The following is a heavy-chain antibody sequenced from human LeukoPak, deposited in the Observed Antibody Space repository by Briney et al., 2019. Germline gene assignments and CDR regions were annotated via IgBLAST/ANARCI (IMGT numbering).Heavy chain of an antibody. J-gene: IGHJ4*02. CDR3: ARAGNNWSFDY. CDR2: IYYRGNT. CDR1: GGSSSNYY. V-gene: IGHV4-59*01. D-gene: IGHD1-1*01. Sequence: SETLSLTCSVSGGSSSNYYWSWIRQPPGKGLEWIGYIYYRGNTNYNPSLKSRVTMAVDTSKNQFSLKVSSVTAADTAVYYCARAGNNWSFDYWGQGTLVTVSS.